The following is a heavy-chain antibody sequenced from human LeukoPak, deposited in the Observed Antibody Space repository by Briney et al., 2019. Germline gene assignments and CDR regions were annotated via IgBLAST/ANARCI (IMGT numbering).Heavy chain of an antibody. CDR3: ARGFYIPHY. J-gene: IGHJ4*02. CDR1: GGSISSDY. V-gene: IGHV4-59*01. CDR2: IYYSGRT. D-gene: IGHD2-21*01. Sequence: SETLSLTCTVSGGSISSDYWSWIRQPPGKGLEWIGYIYYSGRTYYNPSLKSRITISVDTSKDQFSLKLSAVTAADTAVYYCARGFYIPHYWGQGTLVSVSS.